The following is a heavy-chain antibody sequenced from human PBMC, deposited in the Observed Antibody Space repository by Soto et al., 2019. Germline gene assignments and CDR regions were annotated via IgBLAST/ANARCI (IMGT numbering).Heavy chain of an antibody. V-gene: IGHV3-48*01. D-gene: IGHD2-15*01. Sequence: PGGSLRLSCAASGFTFSSYSMNWGRQAPGKGLEWVSYISSSSSTIYYADSVKGRFTISRDNAKNSLYLQMNSLRAGDTAVYYCARDANPQWCSGGSCYSRGLMSAFDIWGQRTMVTVSS. CDR1: GFTFSSYS. J-gene: IGHJ3*02. CDR2: ISSSSSTI. CDR3: ARDANPQWCSGGSCYSRGLMSAFDI.